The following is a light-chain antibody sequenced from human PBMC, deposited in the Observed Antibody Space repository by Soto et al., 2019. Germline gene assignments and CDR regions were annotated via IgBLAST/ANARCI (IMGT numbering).Light chain of an antibody. CDR2: DNN. Sequence: QSVLSQPPSVSAAPGQRVTISCSRSTSNIGKYYVSWYQQVPGTAPRLLIYDNNQRPSGIPDRFSGSKSGTSATLAITGLQTGDEADYYCATWDGGLTPQGVFGTGTKLTVL. CDR3: ATWDGGLTPQGV. J-gene: IGLJ1*01. V-gene: IGLV1-51*01. CDR1: TSNIGKYY.